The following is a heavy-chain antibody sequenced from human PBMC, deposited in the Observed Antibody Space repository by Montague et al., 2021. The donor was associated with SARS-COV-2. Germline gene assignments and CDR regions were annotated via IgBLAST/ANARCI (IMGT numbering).Heavy chain of an antibody. CDR2: ISDSGGST. D-gene: IGHD3-22*01. Sequence: SLILSCAASVFTFSSDALSWVRQAPGKGLEWVPGISDSGGSTYYSYSLKVRFTISRDNSKNTLYLQMNSLRAEDTAVYYCAKGGERITMIVVVITLADFDYWGPGNPGHRLL. V-gene: IGHV3-23*01. J-gene: IGHJ4*02. CDR3: AKGGERITMIVVVITLADFDY. CDR1: VFTFSSDA.